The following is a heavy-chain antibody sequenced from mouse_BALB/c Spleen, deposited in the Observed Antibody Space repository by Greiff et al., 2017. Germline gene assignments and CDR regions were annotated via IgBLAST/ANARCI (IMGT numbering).Heavy chain of an antibody. D-gene: IGHD2-14*01. V-gene: IGHV1-69*02. J-gene: IGHJ3*01. CDR3: AAYYRYDVFAY. CDR2: IDPSDSYT. CDR1: GYTFTSYW. Sequence: QVQLKQPGAELVKPGASVKLSCKASGYTFTSYWMHWVKQRPGQGLEWIGEIDPSDSYTNYNQKFKGKATLTVDKSSSTAYMQLSSLTSEDSAVYYCAAYYRYDVFAYWGQGTLVTVSA.